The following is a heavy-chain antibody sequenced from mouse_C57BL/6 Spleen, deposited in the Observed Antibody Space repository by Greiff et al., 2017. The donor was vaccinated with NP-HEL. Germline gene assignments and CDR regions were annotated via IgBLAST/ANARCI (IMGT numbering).Heavy chain of an antibody. V-gene: IGHV1-55*01. J-gene: IGHJ2*01. CDR2: IYPGSGST. D-gene: IGHD1-1*01. CDR3: ARSGYYGSSYASYYFDY. CDR1: GYTFTSYW. Sequence: VQLKQPGAELVKPGASVKMSCKASGYTFTSYWITWVKQRPGQGLEWIGDIYPGSGSTNYNEKFKSKATLTVDTSSSTAYMQLSSLTSEDSAVYYCARSGYYGSSYASYYFDYWGQGTTLTVSS.